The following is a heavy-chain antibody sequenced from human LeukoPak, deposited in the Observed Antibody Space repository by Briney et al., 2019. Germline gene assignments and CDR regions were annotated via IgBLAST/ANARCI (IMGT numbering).Heavy chain of an antibody. J-gene: IGHJ5*02. CDR3: ARDGPSSSWYRWFDP. CDR2: ISSSSSTI. V-gene: IGHV3-48*02. Sequence: PGGSLRLSCAASGFTFSSYSMNWVRQAPGKGLEWVSYISSSSSTIYYADSVKGRFTISRDNAKNSLYLQKNSLRDEDTAVYYCARDGPSSSWYRWFDPWGQGTLVTVSS. D-gene: IGHD6-13*01. CDR1: GFTFSSYS.